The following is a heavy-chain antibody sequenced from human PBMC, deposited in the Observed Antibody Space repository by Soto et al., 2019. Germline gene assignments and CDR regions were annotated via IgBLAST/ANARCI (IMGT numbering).Heavy chain of an antibody. Sequence: EVPLVESGGGLIQPGGSLRLSCTASGFTVSYNYMTWVRQAPGKGLEWVSLIYNGGSTYYADSVRGRFTISRDNSKNTLYLQMNSLRVDDTAVYYCARPEGLLLLPAGYWGQGTLVTVSS. J-gene: IGHJ4*02. CDR3: ARPEGLLLLPAGY. CDR1: GFTVSYNY. D-gene: IGHD2-15*01. CDR2: IYNGGST. V-gene: IGHV3-53*01.